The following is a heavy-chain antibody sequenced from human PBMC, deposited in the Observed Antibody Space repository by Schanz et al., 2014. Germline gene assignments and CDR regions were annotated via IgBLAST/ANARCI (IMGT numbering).Heavy chain of an antibody. Sequence: QVQLVQSGAEMKKPGASVKVSCKASGYIFIGYYIHWVRQAPGQGLEWMGWINTNTANPTYAQGFTGRFDYTLDASVTTAYLEISSLKAEDTAVYYCARGYSGYSHFDYWGQGALVTVSS. D-gene: IGHD5-12*01. CDR1: GYIFIGYY. CDR3: ARGYSGYSHFDY. CDR2: INTNTANP. V-gene: IGHV7-4-1*02. J-gene: IGHJ4*02.